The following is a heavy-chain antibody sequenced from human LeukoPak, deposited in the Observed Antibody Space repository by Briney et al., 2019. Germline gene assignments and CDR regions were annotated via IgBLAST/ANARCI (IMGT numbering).Heavy chain of an antibody. Sequence: SVKVSFKASGGTFSSYAVSWVRLTPGQGLEWLGGIIPVFGTTTYAQKFQAKVTMTADKSTNTAYLEISSLTSDDTAVYYCARCSPGDSSNFYAVLQYWGQGTQVTVST. CDR3: ARCSPGDSSNFYAVLQY. CDR1: GGTFSSYA. J-gene: IGHJ4*02. CDR2: IIPVFGTT. V-gene: IGHV1-69*06. D-gene: IGHD3-22*01.